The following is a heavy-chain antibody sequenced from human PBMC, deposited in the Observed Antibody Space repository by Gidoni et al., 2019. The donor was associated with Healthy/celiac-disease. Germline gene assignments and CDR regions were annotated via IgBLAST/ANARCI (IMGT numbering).Heavy chain of an antibody. CDR2: ISWNSGSI. J-gene: IGHJ5*02. CDR1: GFTFDDYA. D-gene: IGHD3-3*01. V-gene: IGHV3-9*01. Sequence: EVQLVESGGGLVQPGRSLRLSCAASGFTFDDYAMHWVRQAPGKGLEWVSGISWNSGSIGYADSVKGRFTISRDNAKNSLYLQMNSLRAEDTALYYCAKGTEFGVVINDWFDPWGQGTLVTVSS. CDR3: AKGTEFGVVINDWFDP.